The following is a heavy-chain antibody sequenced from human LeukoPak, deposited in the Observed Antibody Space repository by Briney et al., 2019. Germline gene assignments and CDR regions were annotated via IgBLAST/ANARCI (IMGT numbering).Heavy chain of an antibody. Sequence: PGGSLRLSCVASGFNVSSTYMNWVRQAPGKGLEWVSLINSGGTTYYPDSVKGRFTIARDNSKNTLFLQMNSLRAEDSGVYYCARDTAMVGDAFDIWGQGTMVTVSS. V-gene: IGHV3-66*01. CDR1: GFNVSSTY. CDR2: INSGGTT. CDR3: ARDTAMVGDAFDI. J-gene: IGHJ3*02. D-gene: IGHD5-18*01.